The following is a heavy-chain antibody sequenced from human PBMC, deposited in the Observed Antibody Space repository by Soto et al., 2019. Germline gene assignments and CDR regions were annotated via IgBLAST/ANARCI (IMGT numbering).Heavy chain of an antibody. D-gene: IGHD3-22*01. Sequence: GGSLRLSCAASGFTFSSYSMNWVRQAPGKGLEWVSAISGSGGSTYYADSVKGRFTISRDNSKNTLYLQMNSLRADDAAVYYCAKAHNYYDSSGYYRLPSDYWGQGTLVTVSS. CDR1: GFTFSSYS. CDR2: ISGSGGST. J-gene: IGHJ4*02. V-gene: IGHV3-23*01. CDR3: AKAHNYYDSSGYYRLPSDY.